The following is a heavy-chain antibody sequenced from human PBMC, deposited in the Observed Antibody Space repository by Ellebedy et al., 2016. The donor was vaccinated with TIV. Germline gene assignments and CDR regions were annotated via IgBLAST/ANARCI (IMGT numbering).Heavy chain of an antibody. V-gene: IGHV1-2*02. D-gene: IGHD4-23*01. CDR2: INPNSGGT. CDR1: GYTFTGYY. Sequence: AASVKVSCKASGYTFTGYYMHWVRQAPGHGLEWLGWINPNSGGTNYAQKFQGRVTMTRDTSIRTAYMELSSLRSDDTAVYYCARDGNLWPDRMDYWGQGTLVTVSS. CDR3: ARDGNLWPDRMDY. J-gene: IGHJ4*02.